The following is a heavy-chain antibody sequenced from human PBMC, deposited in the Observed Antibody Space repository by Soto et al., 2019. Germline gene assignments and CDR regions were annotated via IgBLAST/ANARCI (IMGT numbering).Heavy chain of an antibody. CDR3: ARGSEYSYGYHEYGMDV. D-gene: IGHD5-18*01. J-gene: IGHJ6*02. Sequence: SLRLSSAGSRIVLSSYWMHCVLQAPGKELVWLSRINSDGWTTTYADSVNCRYTISRDNAQNKLYLQMNSLRGEDTAGYYCARGSEYSYGYHEYGMDVWGQGATVTVSS. CDR1: RIVLSSYW. V-gene: IGHV3-74*01. CDR2: INSDGWTT.